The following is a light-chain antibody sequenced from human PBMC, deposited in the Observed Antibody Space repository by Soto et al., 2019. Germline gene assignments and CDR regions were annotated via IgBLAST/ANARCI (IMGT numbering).Light chain of an antibody. J-gene: IGKJ4*01. CDR3: QQRSNWPPVLT. Sequence: DIVLTQSPATLSLSPGERATLSCRASQSVSIYLAWYQQKSGQAPRLLIYDASNRATGIPARFSGSGSGTDFTLTISSLEPEDFAVYYCQQRSNWPPVLTFGGGTKVDIK. V-gene: IGKV3-11*01. CDR2: DAS. CDR1: QSVSIY.